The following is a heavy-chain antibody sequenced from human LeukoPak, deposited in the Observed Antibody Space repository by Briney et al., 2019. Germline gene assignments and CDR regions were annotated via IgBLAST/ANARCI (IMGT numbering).Heavy chain of an antibody. Sequence: GGSLRLSCAASGFTFSSYAMSWVRQAPGKGLEWVSTITGSGESTYYADSVKGRFTISRDSSKNTLYLQTNSLRAEDTAVYYCAKGTSASGTYYSAWNYWGQGTLVTVSS. CDR2: ITGSGEST. V-gene: IGHV3-23*01. CDR1: GFTFSSYA. CDR3: AKGTSASGTYYSAWNY. D-gene: IGHD3-10*01. J-gene: IGHJ4*02.